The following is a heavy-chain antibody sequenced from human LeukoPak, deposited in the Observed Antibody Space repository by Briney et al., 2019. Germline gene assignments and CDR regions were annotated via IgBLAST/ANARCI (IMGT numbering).Heavy chain of an antibody. J-gene: IGHJ4*02. CDR3: ARDHEFDWLSLPDY. V-gene: IGHV3-30*04. Sequence: PGRSLRLSCAASGFTFSSYAMHWVRQAPGKGLEWVAVISYDGSNKYYADSVKGRFTISRDNSKNTLYLQMYSLRAEDTAVYYCARDHEFDWLSLPDYWGQGTLVTVSS. CDR1: GFTFSSYA. CDR2: ISYDGSNK. D-gene: IGHD3-9*01.